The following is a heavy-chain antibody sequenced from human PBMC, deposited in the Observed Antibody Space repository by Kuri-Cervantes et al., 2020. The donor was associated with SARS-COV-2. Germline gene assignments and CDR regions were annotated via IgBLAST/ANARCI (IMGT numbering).Heavy chain of an antibody. J-gene: IGHJ4*02. D-gene: IGHD4-17*01. Sequence: GGSLRLSCAASGFTFSNAWMNWVRQAPGKGLEWVGRIKSKTDGGTTDYAAPVKGRFTISRDDSKNTLYLQMNSLKTEDTAVYYCTTAPDYGDYVGPDYWGQGTLVTDSS. V-gene: IGHV3-15*07. CDR2: IKSKTDGGTT. CDR1: GFTFSNAW. CDR3: TTAPDYGDYVGPDY.